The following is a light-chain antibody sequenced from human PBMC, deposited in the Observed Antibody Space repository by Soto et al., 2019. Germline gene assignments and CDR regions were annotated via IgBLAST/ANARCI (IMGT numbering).Light chain of an antibody. CDR1: SSDVGAYNY. CDR3: SSHKSSDLVV. V-gene: IGLV2-14*01. CDR2: EVS. J-gene: IGLJ1*01. Sequence: QSALTQPASVSGSPGQSITISCTGTSSDVGAYNYVSWYQQHPGKAPKLMIYEVSNRPSGVSNRFSGSKSDNTASLTISGLQAEDEADYYCSSHKSSDLVVFGSGTKLTVL.